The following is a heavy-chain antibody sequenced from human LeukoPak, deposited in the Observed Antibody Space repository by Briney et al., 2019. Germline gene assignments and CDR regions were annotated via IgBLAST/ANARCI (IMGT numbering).Heavy chain of an antibody. J-gene: IGHJ5*02. CDR2: IYYSGST. D-gene: IGHD3-10*01. V-gene: IGHV4-59*08. CDR1: GGSISSDY. Sequence: SETLSLTCSVSGGSISSDYWSWIRQPPGKGLEWIGYIYYSGSTNYNPSLKSRVTISVDTSKNQFSLKLRSVTAADTAVYYCARQRNNGSGSHSPIWFDPWGQGTLVTVSS. CDR3: ARQRNNGSGSHSPIWFDP.